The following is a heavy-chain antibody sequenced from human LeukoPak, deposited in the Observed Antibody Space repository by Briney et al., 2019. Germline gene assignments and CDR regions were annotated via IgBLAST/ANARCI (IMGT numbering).Heavy chain of an antibody. CDR1: GGSIRSSNYY. CDR3: ARLFYYDSSGPPS. Sequence: PSETLSLTCNVFGGSIRSSNYYWGWIRQPPGKGLEWIGSIYYSGSTYYNPSLKSRVTISVDTSNIHFSLKVRSATATDTAVYYCARLFYYDSSGPPSWGQGTLVTVSS. CDR2: IYYSGST. V-gene: IGHV4-39*02. J-gene: IGHJ5*02. D-gene: IGHD3-22*01.